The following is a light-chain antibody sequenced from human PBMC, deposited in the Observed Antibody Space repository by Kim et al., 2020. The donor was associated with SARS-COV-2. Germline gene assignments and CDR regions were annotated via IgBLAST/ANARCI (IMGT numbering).Light chain of an antibody. V-gene: IGLV3-1*01. Sequence: SYELTHPPSVSVSPGQTASITCSGYKLGDKYACWYQQKPGQSPVLVIYQDSKWPSGIPERFSGSNSGNTATLTISGTQAMEEADYYCQTWDSSTVVFGGGTRLTV. J-gene: IGLJ2*01. CDR1: KLGDKY. CDR2: QDS. CDR3: QTWDSSTVV.